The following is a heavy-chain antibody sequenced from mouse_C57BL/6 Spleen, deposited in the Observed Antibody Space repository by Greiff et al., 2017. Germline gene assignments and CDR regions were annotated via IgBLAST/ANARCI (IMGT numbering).Heavy chain of an antibody. CDR2: IYPGDGDT. D-gene: IGHD3-2*02. CDR1: GYAFSSYW. V-gene: IGHV1-80*01. CDR3: ARGSSGSGYFGY. J-gene: IGHJ2*01. Sequence: VQLQQSGAELVKPGASVKISCKASGYAFSSYWMNWVKQRPGKGLEWIGQIYPGDGDTNYNGKFKGKATLTADKSSSTAYMQLSSLTSEDSAVCFGARGSSGSGYFGYWGQGTTVTVSS.